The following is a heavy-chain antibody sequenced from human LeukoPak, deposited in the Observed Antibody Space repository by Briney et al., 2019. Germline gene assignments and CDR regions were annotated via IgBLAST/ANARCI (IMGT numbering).Heavy chain of an antibody. J-gene: IGHJ3*02. CDR3: ATDPYDKGGYGAFDI. Sequence: GGSLRLSCAGSGFTFSSYEMNWVRQAPGKGPEWVSHISSSGSTIYYADSVKGRFTISRDNAKKSLYLQMDSLRAEDTAVYYCATDPYDKGGYGAFDIWGLGTTVTVSS. D-gene: IGHD3-22*01. CDR1: GFTFSSYE. V-gene: IGHV3-48*03. CDR2: ISSSGSTI.